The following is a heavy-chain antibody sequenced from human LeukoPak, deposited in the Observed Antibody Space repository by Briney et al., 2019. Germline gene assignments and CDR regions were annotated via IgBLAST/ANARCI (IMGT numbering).Heavy chain of an antibody. CDR2: INHSGST. V-gene: IGHV4-34*01. Sequence: SETLSLTCAVYGGSFSGYYWSWLRQPPGKGLEWLGEINHSGSTNYNPSLKSRVTISEDTSKNQFSLKLSSVTAADTAVYYCARQKYDSTGYHPWVFDNWGQGTLVTVSS. D-gene: IGHD3-22*01. CDR1: GGSFSGYY. CDR3: ARQKYDSTGYHPWVFDN. J-gene: IGHJ4*02.